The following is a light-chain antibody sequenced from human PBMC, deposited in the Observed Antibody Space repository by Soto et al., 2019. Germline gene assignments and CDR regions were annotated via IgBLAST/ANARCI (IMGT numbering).Light chain of an antibody. CDR2: GAS. J-gene: IGKJ5*01. V-gene: IGKV1-39*01. Sequence: IQLTQSPSFLYERVGARVTITCRASQTINNNLNWYQQKPGKAPKLLIYGASSLQSGVPSRFSGSGSGTEFTLTISSLQPEDFATYYCQQSYSIPPITFGQGTRLEIK. CDR3: QQSYSIPPIT. CDR1: QTINNN.